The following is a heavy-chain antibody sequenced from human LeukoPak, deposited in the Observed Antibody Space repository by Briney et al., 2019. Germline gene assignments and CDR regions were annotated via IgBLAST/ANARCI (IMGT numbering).Heavy chain of an antibody. CDR2: IYYSGST. V-gene: IGHV4-59*08. CDR3: ASGELRFLEWLFRR. CDR1: GGSISSYY. D-gene: IGHD3-3*01. Sequence: PSETLSLTCTVSGGSISSYYWSWIRQPPGKGLEWIGYIYYSGSTYYNPSLKSRVTISVDTSKNQFSLKLSSVTAADTAVYYCASGELRFLEWLFRRWGQGTLVTVSS. J-gene: IGHJ4*02.